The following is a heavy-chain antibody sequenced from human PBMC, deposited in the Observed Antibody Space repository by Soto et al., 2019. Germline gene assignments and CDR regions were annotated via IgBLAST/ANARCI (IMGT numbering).Heavy chain of an antibody. V-gene: IGHV6-1*01. J-gene: IGHJ5*02. CDR2: TYYRSEWYN. CDR1: GGSGFSNSAA. CDR3: VRDRYSSSGWFDP. Sequence: SYTRTVTCTISGGSGFSNSAAWDWIRQTPSRGLEWLGRTYYRSEWYNDYAESVKSRIIINPDTSKNQFSLQLKSVTPEDTAVYYCVRDRYSSSGWFDPWGQGTPVTVSS. D-gene: IGHD3-10*01.